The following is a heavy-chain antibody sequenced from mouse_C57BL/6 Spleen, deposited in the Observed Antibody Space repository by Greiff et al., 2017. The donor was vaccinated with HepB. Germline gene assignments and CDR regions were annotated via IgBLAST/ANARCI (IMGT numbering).Heavy chain of an antibody. CDR2: ISGGGGNT. CDR1: GFTFSSYT. Sequence: DVMLVESGGGLVKPGGSLKLSCAASGFTFSSYTMSWVRQTPEKRLEWVATISGGGGNTYYPDSVKGRFTISRDNAKNTLYLQMSSLRSEDTALYYCARQRDGYSDYWGQGTTLTVSS. J-gene: IGHJ2*01. V-gene: IGHV5-9*01. CDR3: ARQRDGYSDY.